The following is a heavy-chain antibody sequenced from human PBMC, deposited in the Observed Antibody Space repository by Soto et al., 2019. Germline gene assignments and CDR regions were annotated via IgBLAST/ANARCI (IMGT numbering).Heavy chain of an antibody. D-gene: IGHD3-3*01. V-gene: IGHV4-34*01. J-gene: IGHJ5*02. CDR3: ARVRDWFDP. Sequence: SETLSLTCAVYGGSFSGYYWNWIRQPPGKGLEWIGEIDHSGYTNYNPSLKSRVSISVDTSKNQFSLRLTSVTAADTAVYYCARVRDWFDPWGQGTLVTVSS. CDR1: GGSFSGYY. CDR2: IDHSGYT.